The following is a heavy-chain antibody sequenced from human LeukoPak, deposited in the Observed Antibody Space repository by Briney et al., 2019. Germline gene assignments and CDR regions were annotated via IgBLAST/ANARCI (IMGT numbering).Heavy chain of an antibody. D-gene: IGHD3-16*02. CDR2: IYTSGST. V-gene: IGHV4-4*07. CDR1: GGSISSYY. J-gene: IGHJ3*02. Sequence: SETLSLTCTVSGGSISSYYWSWIRQPAGKVLEWIGRIYTSGSTNYNPSLKSRVTMSVDTSKNQFSLKLSSVTAADTAVYYCASYPRGVIVSADDAFDIWGQGTMVTVSS. CDR3: ASYPRGVIVSADDAFDI.